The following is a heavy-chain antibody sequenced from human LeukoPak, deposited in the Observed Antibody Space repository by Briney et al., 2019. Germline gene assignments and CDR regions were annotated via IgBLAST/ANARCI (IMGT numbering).Heavy chain of an antibody. CDR2: IYPSDSDT. V-gene: IGHV5-51*01. J-gene: IGHJ4*02. CDR1: GYSFTAYW. CDR3: ARSLASQGRGYFY. D-gene: IGHD2-15*01. Sequence: PGKSLKISCKGSGYSFTAYWIGWVRQMPGKGLEWMGIIYPSDSDTRYSPSFQGQVTISADKSIDSAYLQWTSLKASDTAIYYCARSLASQGRGYFYWGQGTLVTVSS.